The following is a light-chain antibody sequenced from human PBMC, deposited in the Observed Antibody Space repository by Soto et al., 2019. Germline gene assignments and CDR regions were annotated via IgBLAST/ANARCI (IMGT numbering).Light chain of an antibody. CDR3: QQYVNSPLT. CDR2: VAS. Sequence: EIVLMQSPGTLSLSPGESGTLSYRAIKSVASSLAWYQQKPGQAPRLLISVASKRATGIPDRFSGSGSGTDFTLTLSRLEPEDFAVYYCQQYVNSPLTFGGGTKVEIK. CDR1: KSVASS. V-gene: IGKV3-20*01. J-gene: IGKJ4*01.